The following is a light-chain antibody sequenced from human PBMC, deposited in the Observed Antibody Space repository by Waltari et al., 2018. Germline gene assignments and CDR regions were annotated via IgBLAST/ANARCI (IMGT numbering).Light chain of an antibody. CDR2: GAS. Sequence: EIVMTQSPATLSVSPGERATLSCRASQSINNNLAWYQQRPGQAPRLLISGASTRATGIPARFSGSGSGTDFTLTISSLQSEDFGVYYCLHYNNWPPWTFGQGTRVELQ. CDR1: QSINNN. J-gene: IGKJ1*01. V-gene: IGKV3-15*01. CDR3: LHYNNWPPWT.